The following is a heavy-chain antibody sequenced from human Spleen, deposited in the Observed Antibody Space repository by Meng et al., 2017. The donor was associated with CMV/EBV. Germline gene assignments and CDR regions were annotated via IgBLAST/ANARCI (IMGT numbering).Heavy chain of an antibody. CDR3: ARRSWACSSTSCSEYYFDY. Sequence: SETLSLTCTVSGGSVSSGSYFWSWIRQPPGKGLEWIGYIYYSGSTNYNPSLKSRITISVDTSDNQFSLKLSSVTAADTAVYYCARRSWACSSTSCSEYYFDYWGQGTLVTVSS. J-gene: IGHJ4*02. V-gene: IGHV4-61*01. CDR1: GGSVSSGSYF. D-gene: IGHD2-2*01. CDR2: IYYSGST.